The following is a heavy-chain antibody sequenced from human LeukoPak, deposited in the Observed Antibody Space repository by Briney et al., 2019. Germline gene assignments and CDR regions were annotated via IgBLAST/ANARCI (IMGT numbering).Heavy chain of an antibody. CDR3: AKDRRIAAAGTNYFDY. Sequence: GFLRLSCAASGFTFSRFGMHWVRQAPGRGPEWVACVSSDGNKEYYVDSVKGRFTISRDNAKNSLYLQMNSLRAEDMALYYCAKDRRIAAAGTNYFDYWGQGILVTVSS. V-gene: IGHV3-30*18. D-gene: IGHD6-13*01. J-gene: IGHJ4*02. CDR1: GFTFSRFG. CDR2: VSSDGNKE.